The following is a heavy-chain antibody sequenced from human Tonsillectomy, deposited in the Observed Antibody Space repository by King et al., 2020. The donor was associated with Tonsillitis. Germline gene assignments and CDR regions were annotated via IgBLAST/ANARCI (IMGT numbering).Heavy chain of an antibody. V-gene: IGHV3-30*04. CDR1: GFSFRYFA. CDR3: ARLRSGSDY. CDR2: ILNDGTKG. J-gene: IGHJ4*02. Sequence: VQRVEAGGGVVQPWKSLSLSCSASGFSFRYFAMRWVRPAPGTGPEGVALILNDGTKGYYADSVKGRFPISRDNSKNTLFLQMNSLRTEDTALYYCARLRSGSDYWGQGTLVTVSS. D-gene: IGHD2-15*01.